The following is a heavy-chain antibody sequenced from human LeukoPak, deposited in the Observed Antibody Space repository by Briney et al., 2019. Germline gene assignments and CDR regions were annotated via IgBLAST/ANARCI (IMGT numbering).Heavy chain of an antibody. Sequence: PSETLSLTCTVSGGSISGYYWSWIRRPPGKGLEWIGDIFSTGSTNYRPSLKSRITISKDTSRKQFSLQLSSVTAADTAVYYCARNARPEYYYHMDVWGKGTTVIVSS. V-gene: IGHV4-59*01. CDR1: GGSISGYY. CDR3: ARNARPEYYYHMDV. D-gene: IGHD6-6*01. J-gene: IGHJ6*03. CDR2: IFSTGST.